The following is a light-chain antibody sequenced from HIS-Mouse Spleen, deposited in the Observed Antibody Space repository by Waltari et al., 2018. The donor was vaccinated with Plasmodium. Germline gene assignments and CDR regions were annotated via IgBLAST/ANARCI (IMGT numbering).Light chain of an antibody. Sequence: SYELTQPPSVSVSPGQTARLTCPGDALPKKIAYWYQQKSGQAPVLVIYEDSKRPSGIPERFSGSSSGTMATLTISGAQVEDEADYYCYSTDSSGNHRVFGGGTKLTVL. CDR3: YSTDSSGNHRV. V-gene: IGLV3-10*01. CDR1: ALPKKI. CDR2: EDS. J-gene: IGLJ3*02.